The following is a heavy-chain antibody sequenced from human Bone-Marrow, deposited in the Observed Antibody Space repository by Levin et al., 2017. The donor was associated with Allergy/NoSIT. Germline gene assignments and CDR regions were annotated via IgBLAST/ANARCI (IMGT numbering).Heavy chain of an antibody. D-gene: IGHD4-17*01. CDR3: ARGAVTTSREYYGMDV. V-gene: IGHV3-13*01. Sequence: GESLKISCAASGFTFSSYDMHWVRQATGKGLEWVSAIGTAGDTYYPGSVKGRFTISRENAKNSLYLQMNSLRAGDTAVYYCARGAVTTSREYYGMDVWGQGTTVTVSS. CDR1: GFTFSSYD. J-gene: IGHJ6*02. CDR2: IGTAGDT.